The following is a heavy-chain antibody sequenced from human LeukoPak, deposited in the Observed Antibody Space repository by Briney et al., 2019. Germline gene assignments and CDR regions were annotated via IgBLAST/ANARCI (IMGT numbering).Heavy chain of an antibody. Sequence: GGSLRLSCAASGFTFSSYWMHWVRQVPGKGLEWVASINEDGSETYYEDFVEGRFVISRDNAEYSLSLQMNSLRGDDMAVYYCASLWFGGLWGQGALVTVSS. CDR1: GFTFSSYW. CDR3: ASLWFGGL. V-gene: IGHV3-7*01. CDR2: INEDGSET. D-gene: IGHD3-10*01. J-gene: IGHJ4*02.